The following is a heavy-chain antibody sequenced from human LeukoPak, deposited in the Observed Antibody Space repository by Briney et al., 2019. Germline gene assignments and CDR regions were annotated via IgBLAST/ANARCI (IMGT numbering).Heavy chain of an antibody. V-gene: IGHV3-7*01. Sequence: PGGSLRLSCAASGFTFSSYEMNWVRQAPGKGLEWVANIKQDGSEKYYVDSVKGRFTISRDNAKNSLYLQMNSLRAEDTAVYYCARDQRAHYGDDYYYMDVWGKGTTVTISS. CDR3: ARDQRAHYGDDYYYMDV. CDR1: GFTFSSYE. J-gene: IGHJ6*03. CDR2: IKQDGSEK. D-gene: IGHD4-17*01.